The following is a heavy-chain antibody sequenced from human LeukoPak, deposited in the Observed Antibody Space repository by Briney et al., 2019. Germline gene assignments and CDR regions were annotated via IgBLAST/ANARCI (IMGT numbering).Heavy chain of an antibody. CDR3: AKATLSSWYPFDY. Sequence: PGGSLRLSCAASGFTFNSYWMHWVRQAPGKGLVWVSRINSDGSSTSYADSVKGRFTISRDYSKNTLYLQMNSLRVEDTAIYYCAKATLSSWYPFDYWGQGTLVTVSS. J-gene: IGHJ4*02. V-gene: IGHV3-74*01. D-gene: IGHD6-13*01. CDR2: INSDGSST. CDR1: GFTFNSYW.